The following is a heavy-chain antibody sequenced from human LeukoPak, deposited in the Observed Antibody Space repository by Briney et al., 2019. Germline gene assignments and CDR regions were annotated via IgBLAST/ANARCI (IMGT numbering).Heavy chain of an antibody. CDR3: AGSLGYCTSNVCYLKY. V-gene: IGHV4-39*07. J-gene: IGHJ4*02. CDR1: GASINSGSNY. CDR2: ISYSGST. Sequence: SETLSLTCRVSGASINSGSNYWGWIRQPPGKGLEWVGSISYSGSTYYNPSLESRVIISVDTSKNQFSLKLSSVTAADTAVYYCAGSLGYCTSNVCYLKYWGQGTLVTVSS. D-gene: IGHD2-8*01.